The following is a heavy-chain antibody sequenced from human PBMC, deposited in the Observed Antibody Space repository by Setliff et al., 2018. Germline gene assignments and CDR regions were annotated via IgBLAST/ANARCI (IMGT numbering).Heavy chain of an antibody. CDR3: TFARDGYDVFDI. Sequence: GGSLRLSCAASGFSFSGSAVYWVRQASVKGLEWIGRIRGRTDNYATAYAASVRGRFTISSDDSKNTAYLQMNSLKTEDTAVYYCTFARDGYDVFDIWGQGTMVTVSS. V-gene: IGHV3-73*01. CDR2: IRGRTDNYAT. J-gene: IGHJ3*02. CDR1: GFSFSGSA. D-gene: IGHD5-18*01.